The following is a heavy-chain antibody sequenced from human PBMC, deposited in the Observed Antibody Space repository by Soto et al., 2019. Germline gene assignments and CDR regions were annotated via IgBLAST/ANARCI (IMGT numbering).Heavy chain of an antibody. CDR1: GGSFSGYY. D-gene: IGHD3-3*01. V-gene: IGHV4-34*01. CDR3: ARVVGIAVKPITIFGVVRRDNWFDP. J-gene: IGHJ5*02. Sequence: PSETLSLTCAVYGGSFSGYYWSWIRQPPGKGLEWIGEINHSGSTNYNPSLKSRVTISVDTSKNQFSLKLSSVTAADTAVYYCARVVGIAVKPITIFGVVRRDNWFDPWGQGTLVTVSS. CDR2: INHSGST.